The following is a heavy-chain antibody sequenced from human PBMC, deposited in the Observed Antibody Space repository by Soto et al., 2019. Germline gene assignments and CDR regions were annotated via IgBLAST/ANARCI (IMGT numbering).Heavy chain of an antibody. D-gene: IGHD3-9*01. CDR3: AIDSYYYYGMDV. Sequence: QVQLVESGGGVVQPGRSLRLSCAASGFTFSSYGMHWVRQAPGKGLEWVAVISYDGSNKYYADSVKGRFTISRDNSKNTLYLQMNSLRAEDTAVYYCAIDSYYYYGMDVWGQGTTVTVSS. J-gene: IGHJ6*02. CDR1: GFTFSSYG. CDR2: ISYDGSNK. V-gene: IGHV3-30*03.